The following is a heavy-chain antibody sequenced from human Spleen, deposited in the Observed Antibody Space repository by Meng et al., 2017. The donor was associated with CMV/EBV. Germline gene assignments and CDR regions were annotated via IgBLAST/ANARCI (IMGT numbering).Heavy chain of an antibody. CDR3: TTARVRPYYYYNYDMDV. Sequence: GGSLRLSCAASGFTFSNAWMNWVRQAPGKGLEWVGRIKSKTDGGTTDYAAPVKGRFTISRDDSKNTLYLQMNSLKTEDTAVYYCTTARVRPYYYYNYDMDVWGQGTTVTVSS. J-gene: IGHJ6*02. CDR1: GFTFSNAW. CDR2: IKSKTDGGTT. V-gene: IGHV3-15*01.